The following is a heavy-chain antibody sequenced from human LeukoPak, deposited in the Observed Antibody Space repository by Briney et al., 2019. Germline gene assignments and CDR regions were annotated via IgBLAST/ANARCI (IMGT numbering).Heavy chain of an antibody. CDR2: IYYSGST. V-gene: IGHV4-59*12. CDR1: GHSISSYY. J-gene: IGHJ4*02. Sequence: SETLSLTCTVSGHSISSYYWSWIRQPPGKGLEWIGFIYYSGSTNYNPSLKSRVTISVDTSKNQFSLKLSSVTAADTAVYYCASPYSGSYFYYWGQGTLVTVSS. CDR3: ASPYSGSYFYY. D-gene: IGHD1-26*01.